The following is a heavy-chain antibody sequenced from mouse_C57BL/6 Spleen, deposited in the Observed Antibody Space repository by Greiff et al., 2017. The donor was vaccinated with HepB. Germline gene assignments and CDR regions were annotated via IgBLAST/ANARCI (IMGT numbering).Heavy chain of an antibody. CDR3: ARYSDFMYYFDY. CDR2: IRNKANGYTT. J-gene: IGHJ2*01. CDR1: GFTFTDYY. V-gene: IGHV7-3*01. Sequence: KVVESGGGLVQPGGSLSLSCAASGFTFTDYYMSWVRPPPGKALEWLGFIRNKANGYTTEYSASVKGRFTISRDNSQSILYLQMNALRAEDSATYYCARYSDFMYYFDYWGQGTTLTVSS. D-gene: IGHD1-2*01.